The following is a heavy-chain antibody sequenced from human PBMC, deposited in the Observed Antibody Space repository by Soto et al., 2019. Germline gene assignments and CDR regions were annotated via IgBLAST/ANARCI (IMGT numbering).Heavy chain of an antibody. J-gene: IGHJ6*02. D-gene: IGHD2-2*01. Sequence: GGSLRLSCAASGFTLSSYWMHWVRQAPGKGLVWVSRINSDGSSTSYEDSVKGRFTISRHNSKNTLYLQMNSLRTEDTAVYYCARSRDYHYGMDVWGQGTTVTVSS. CDR3: ARSRDYHYGMDV. V-gene: IGHV3-74*01. CDR1: GFTLSSYW. CDR2: INSDGSST.